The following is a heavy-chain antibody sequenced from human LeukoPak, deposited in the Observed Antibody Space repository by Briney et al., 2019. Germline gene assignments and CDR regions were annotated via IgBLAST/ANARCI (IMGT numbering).Heavy chain of an antibody. CDR2: IYHSGST. V-gene: IGHV4-30-2*01. CDR3: ARGPVSPKDYYYYYGMDV. CDR1: GGSISSGGYS. D-gene: IGHD2-8*01. Sequence: SETLPLTCAVSGGSISSGGYSWSWNRQPRGRGLEWIGYIYHSGSTYYNPSLKSRVTISVDRSKNQFSLKLSSVTAADTAVYYCARGPVSPKDYYYYYGMDVWGQGTTVTVSS. J-gene: IGHJ6*02.